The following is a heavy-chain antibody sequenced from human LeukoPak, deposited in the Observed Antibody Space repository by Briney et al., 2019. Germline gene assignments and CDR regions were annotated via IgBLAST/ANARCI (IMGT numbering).Heavy chain of an antibody. V-gene: IGHV4-61*02. J-gene: IGHJ4*02. D-gene: IGHD6-13*01. CDR1: GGSISSSSYY. Sequence: SETLSLTCTVSGGSISSSSYYWSWIRQPAGKGLEWIGRIYTSGSTNYNPSLKSRVTISIDTSKNQFSLQLSSVTAADTAVYYCASLILIAAGSDFWGQGNLVTVSS. CDR2: IYTSGST. CDR3: ASLILIAAGSDF.